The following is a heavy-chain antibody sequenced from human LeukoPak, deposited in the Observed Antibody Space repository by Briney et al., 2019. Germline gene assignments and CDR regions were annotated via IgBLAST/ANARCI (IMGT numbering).Heavy chain of an antibody. J-gene: IGHJ4*02. CDR3: ARGQSSLGSPYYFDY. D-gene: IGHD3-16*01. V-gene: IGHV1-2*04. Sequence: ASVKVSCKASGYTFTSYDINWVRQATGQGLEWMGWINPNSGGTNYAQKFQGWVTMTRDTSISTAYMELSRLRSDDTAVYYCARGQSSLGSPYYFDYWGQGTLVTVSS. CDR2: INPNSGGT. CDR1: GYTFTSYD.